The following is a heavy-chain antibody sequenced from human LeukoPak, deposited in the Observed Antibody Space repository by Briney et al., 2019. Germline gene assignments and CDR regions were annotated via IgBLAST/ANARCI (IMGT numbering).Heavy chain of an antibody. CDR1: GFTVSSNY. V-gene: IGHV3-66*01. D-gene: IGHD2-15*01. CDR3: ARDEFRYCSGGSCYAFDI. J-gene: IGHJ3*02. Sequence: GGSLRLSCAASGFTVSSNYMSWVRQAPGKGLEWVSVIYSGGSTYYADSVKGRFTISRDNSKNTLYLQMNSLRAEDTAVYYCARDEFRYCSGGSCYAFDIWGQGTMVTVSS. CDR2: IYSGGST.